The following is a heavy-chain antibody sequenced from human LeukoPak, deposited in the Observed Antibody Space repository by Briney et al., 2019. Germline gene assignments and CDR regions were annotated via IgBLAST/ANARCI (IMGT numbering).Heavy chain of an antibody. Sequence: GGSLRLSCAASGFTFSSYGMHWVRQAPGKGLEWVAFIRYDGSNKYYADSVKGRFTISRDNSKNTLYLQMNSLRAEDTAVYDCARGGSSSWSYFDYWGQGTLVTVSS. V-gene: IGHV3-30*02. CDR2: IRYDGSNK. J-gene: IGHJ4*02. CDR1: GFTFSSYG. CDR3: ARGGSSSWSYFDY. D-gene: IGHD6-13*01.